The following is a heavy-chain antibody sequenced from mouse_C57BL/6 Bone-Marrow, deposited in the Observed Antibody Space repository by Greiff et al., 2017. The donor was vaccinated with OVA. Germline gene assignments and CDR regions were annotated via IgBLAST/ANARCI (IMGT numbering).Heavy chain of an antibody. V-gene: IGHV14-4*01. CDR2: IDPENGDT. CDR3: TPPRGNYFDY. Sequence: EVKLVESGAELVRPGASVKLSCTASGFNIKDDYMHWVKQRPEQGLEWIGWIDPENGDTEYASKFQGKATITADTSSNTAYLQLSSLTSEDTAVYYCTPPRGNYFDYWGQGTTLTVSS. J-gene: IGHJ2*01. CDR1: GFNIKDDY.